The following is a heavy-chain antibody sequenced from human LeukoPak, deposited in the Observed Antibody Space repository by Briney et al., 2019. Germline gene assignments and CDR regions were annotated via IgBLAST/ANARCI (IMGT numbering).Heavy chain of an antibody. CDR3: ASYGSLGSHFDY. Sequence: SETLSLTCTVSGGSVSSGSYYWSWIRQPPGKGLEWIGYIYYSGSTNYNPSLKSRVTISVDTSKNQFSLKLSSVTAADTAVYYCASYGSLGSHFDYWGQGTLVTVSS. CDR1: GGSVSSGSYY. J-gene: IGHJ4*02. V-gene: IGHV4-61*01. CDR2: IYYSGST. D-gene: IGHD4-17*01.